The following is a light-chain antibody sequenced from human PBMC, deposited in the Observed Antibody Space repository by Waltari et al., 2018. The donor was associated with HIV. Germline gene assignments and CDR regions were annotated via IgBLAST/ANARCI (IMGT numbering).Light chain of an antibody. V-gene: IGKV3-15*01. CDR1: QTVIGN. CDR3: QQYYKWPLT. CDR2: GAS. J-gene: IGKJ5*01. Sequence: EIVMTQSPATLSLSPGERATLSCRASQTVIGNLAWYQQKPGQAPRLLIYGASTRAADIPARFTGSGFGTQFTLTISSLQSEDCAVYYCQQYYKWPLTFGQGTRLEIK.